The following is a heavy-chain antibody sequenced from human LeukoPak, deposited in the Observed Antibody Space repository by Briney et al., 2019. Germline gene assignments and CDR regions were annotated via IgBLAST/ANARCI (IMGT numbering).Heavy chain of an antibody. V-gene: IGHV7-4-1*02. CDR1: GYTFTSYA. Sequence: ASVKVSCNASGYTFTSYAINFVRQAPGQGLEWMVWINTNTGNPTYAQGFTGRFVFSLDTSVSTAYLQISSLKAEDTAVYYCARVRKELGYCSSTSCLDWFDHWGKGNLVTVSS. CDR2: INTNTGNP. CDR3: ARVRKELGYCSSTSCLDWFDH. J-gene: IGHJ5*02. D-gene: IGHD2-2*01.